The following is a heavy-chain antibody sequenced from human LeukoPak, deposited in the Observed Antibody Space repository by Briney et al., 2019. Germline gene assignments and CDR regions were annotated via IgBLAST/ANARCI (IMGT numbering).Heavy chain of an antibody. Sequence: GGSLRLSCAASGFTLSSLKLKWVRQAPGKGLEWVSHRTSSANPRYYADSVKGRFIISRDNSNNTLYLQMNSLRTEDTAVYYCARVGITLFGVVILWGQGTLVTVSS. D-gene: IGHD3-3*01. CDR1: GFTLSSLK. J-gene: IGHJ4*02. CDR2: RTSSANPR. V-gene: IGHV3-48*03. CDR3: ARVGITLFGVVIL.